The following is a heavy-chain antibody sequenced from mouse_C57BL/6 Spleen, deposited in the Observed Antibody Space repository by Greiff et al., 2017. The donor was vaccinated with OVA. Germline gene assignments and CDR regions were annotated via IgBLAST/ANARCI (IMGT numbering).Heavy chain of an antibody. CDR3: ARHEGGYAVDY. D-gene: IGHD2-2*01. V-gene: IGHV5-9*01. CDR1: GFTFSSST. J-gene: IGHJ2*01. CDR2: ISGGGGNT. Sequence: DVMLVESGGGLVKPGGSLKLSCAASGFTFSSSTMSWVRQTPEKRLEWVATISGGGGNTYYPDSVKGRFTISRDNAKNTLYLQMSSLRSEDTALYYCARHEGGYAVDYWGQGTTLTVSS.